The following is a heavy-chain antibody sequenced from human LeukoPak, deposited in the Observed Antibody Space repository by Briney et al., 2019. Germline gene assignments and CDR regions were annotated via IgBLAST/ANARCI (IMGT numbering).Heavy chain of an antibody. Sequence: SVKVSCKASGGTFSSYAISWVRQAPGQGLEWTGGIIPIFGTANYAQKFQGRDTITTDESTSTAYMELSSLRSEDTAVYYCARDSGTEPYMGKLDYWGQGTLVTVSS. J-gene: IGHJ4*02. D-gene: IGHD1-14*01. CDR2: IIPIFGTA. V-gene: IGHV1-69*05. CDR1: GGTFSSYA. CDR3: ARDSGTEPYMGKLDY.